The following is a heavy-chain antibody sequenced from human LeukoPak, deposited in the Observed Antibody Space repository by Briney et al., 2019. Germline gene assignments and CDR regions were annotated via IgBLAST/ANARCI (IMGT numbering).Heavy chain of an antibody. Sequence: ASVKVSCKASGYTFTSYYMHWVRQAPGQGLEWMGIINPSRGNTSYAQKFQDRVTMTRDTSTSTIYMELSSLRAEDTAVYYCAKDVSGWDWAFDIWGQGTMVTVSS. D-gene: IGHD1-26*01. J-gene: IGHJ3*02. V-gene: IGHV1-46*01. CDR2: INPSRGNT. CDR3: AKDVSGWDWAFDI. CDR1: GYTFTSYY.